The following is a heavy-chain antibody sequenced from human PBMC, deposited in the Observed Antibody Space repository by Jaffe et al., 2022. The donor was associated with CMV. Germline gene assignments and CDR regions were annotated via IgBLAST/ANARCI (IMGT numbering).Heavy chain of an antibody. CDR2: ISYDGSNK. CDR1: GFTFSSYG. D-gene: IGHD3-3*01. CDR3: AKPRHYDFWSGYYFDP. J-gene: IGHJ5*02. V-gene: IGHV3-30*18. Sequence: QVQLVESGGGVVQPGRSLRLSCAASGFTFSSYGMHWVRQAPGKGLEWVAVISYDGSNKYYADSVKGRFTISRDNSKNTLYLQMNSLRAEDTAVYYCAKPRHYDFWSGYYFDPWGQGTLVTVSS.